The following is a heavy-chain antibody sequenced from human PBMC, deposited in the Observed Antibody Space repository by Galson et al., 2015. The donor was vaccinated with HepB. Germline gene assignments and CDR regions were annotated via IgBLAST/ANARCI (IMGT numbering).Heavy chain of an antibody. V-gene: IGHV3-30*18. J-gene: IGHJ6*02. CDR2: ISYDGSNK. D-gene: IGHD3-3*01. Sequence: SLRLSCAASGFTFSSYGMHWVRQAPGKGLEWVAVISYDGSNKYYADSVKGRFTISRDNSKNTLYLQMNSLRAEDTAVYYCAKDATTHTYDFWSGYYSRYYYGMDVWGQGTTVTVSS. CDR3: AKDATTHTYDFWSGYYSRYYYGMDV. CDR1: GFTFSSYG.